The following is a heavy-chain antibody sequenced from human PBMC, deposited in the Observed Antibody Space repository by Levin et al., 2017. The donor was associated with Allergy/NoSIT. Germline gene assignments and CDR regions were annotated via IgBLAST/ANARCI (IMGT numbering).Heavy chain of an antibody. CDR3: ARDTNTYDYVWGSRLGFDY. V-gene: IGHV3-21*01. Sequence: LSLTCAASGFTFSRYSMNWVRQAPGKGLEWVSSISSSSIYIYYADSVKGRFTISRDNAKNSLYLQMNSLRAEDTAVYYCARDTNTYDYVWGSRLGFDYWGQGTLVTVSS. J-gene: IGHJ4*02. D-gene: IGHD3-16*01. CDR2: ISSSSIYI. CDR1: GFTFSRYS.